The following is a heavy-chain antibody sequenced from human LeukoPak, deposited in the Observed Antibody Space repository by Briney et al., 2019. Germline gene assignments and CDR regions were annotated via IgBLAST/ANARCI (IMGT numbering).Heavy chain of an antibody. CDR2: IYPGDSDT. D-gene: IGHD6-19*01. J-gene: IGHJ3*02. CDR3: ARQGVYSSGWYDAFDI. V-gene: IGHV5-51*01. Sequence: GESLKISXKGSGYSFTSYWIGWVRQMPGKGLEWMGIIYPGDSDTRYSPSFQGQVTISADKSISTAYLQWSSLKASDTAMYYCARQGVYSSGWYDAFDIWGQGTMVTVSS. CDR1: GYSFTSYW.